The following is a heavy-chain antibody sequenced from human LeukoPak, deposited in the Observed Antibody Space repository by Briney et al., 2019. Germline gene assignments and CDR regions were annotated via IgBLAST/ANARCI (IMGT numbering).Heavy chain of an antibody. CDR3: ARVHISAYYYDSSRDWFDP. J-gene: IGHJ5*02. CDR1: GFTFSSYS. V-gene: IGHV3-48*01. Sequence: GGSLRLSCAASGFTFSSYSMNWVRQAPGKGLEWVSYISSSSSTIYYADSVKGRFTISRDNAKNSLYLQMNSLRAEDTAVYYCARVHISAYYYDSSRDWFDPWGQGTLVTVSS. CDR2: ISSSSSTI. D-gene: IGHD3-22*01.